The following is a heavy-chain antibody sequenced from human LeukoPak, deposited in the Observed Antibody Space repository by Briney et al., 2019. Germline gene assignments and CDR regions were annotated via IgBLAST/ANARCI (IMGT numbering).Heavy chain of an antibody. D-gene: IGHD6-19*01. CDR2: VSRSGSTI. CDR3: AREGIALGGEFDY. V-gene: IGHV3-48*03. Sequence: QAGGSLRLSCAASGFTLSSYEMNWVRQAPGKGLEWVSHVSRSGSTIYYADSVKGRVTISRDNAKNSLYLQMNSLRAEDTAVYYCAREGIALGGEFDYWGQGTLVTVSS. CDR1: GFTLSSYE. J-gene: IGHJ4*02.